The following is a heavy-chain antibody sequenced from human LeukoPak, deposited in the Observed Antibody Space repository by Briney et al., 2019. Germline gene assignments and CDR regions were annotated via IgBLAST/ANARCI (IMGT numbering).Heavy chain of an antibody. V-gene: IGHV3-9*03. CDR3: AKATSIWFGEFIDAFDI. CDR2: ISWNSGSI. Sequence: PGGSLRLSCAASGFTFDDYAMHWVRQAPGKGLEWVSGISWNSGSIVYADSVKGRFTISRDNAKNSLYLQINSLRAEDMALYYCAKATSIWFGEFIDAFDIWGQGTMVTVSS. J-gene: IGHJ3*02. D-gene: IGHD3-10*01. CDR1: GFTFDDYA.